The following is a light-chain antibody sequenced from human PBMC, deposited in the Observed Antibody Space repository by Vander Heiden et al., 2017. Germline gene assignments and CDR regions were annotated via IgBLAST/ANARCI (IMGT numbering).Light chain of an antibody. Sequence: DIVITQSPAFLAVSLGERATINCKSSQSGFYSANNNNYLSWYQQKPGQPPKLLIYWASTRESGVPDRFSGRGSGTDFTLTISSLQAEDVAVFFFQQEYRPPFTFGLGSKVEIK. CDR2: WAS. CDR1: QSGFYSANNNNY. J-gene: IGKJ3*01. V-gene: IGKV4-1*01. CDR3: QQEYRPPFT.